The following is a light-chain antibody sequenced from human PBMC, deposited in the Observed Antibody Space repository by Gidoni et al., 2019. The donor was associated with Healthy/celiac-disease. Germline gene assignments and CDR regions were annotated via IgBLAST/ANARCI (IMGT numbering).Light chain of an antibody. CDR3: QQYGSSLSIT. V-gene: IGKV3-20*01. CDR2: GAS. CDR1: QSVSSSY. Sequence: EIVLTQSPDTLSWSPGERATLSCRASQSVSSSYLAWYQQKPGQAPSLLIYGASSRATGIPDRFSGSGSGTDFTLTISRLEPEDFAVYYCQQYGSSLSITFGQGTRLEIK. J-gene: IGKJ5*01.